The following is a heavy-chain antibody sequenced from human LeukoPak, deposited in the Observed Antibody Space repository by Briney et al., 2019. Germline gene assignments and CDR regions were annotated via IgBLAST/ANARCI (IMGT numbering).Heavy chain of an antibody. J-gene: IGHJ6*02. D-gene: IGHD4-17*01. V-gene: IGHV3-30*02. Sequence: GGSLRLSCAASGFTFSSYGMHWVRQAPGKGLEWVAFIRYDGSNKYYADSVKGRFTISRDNSKNTLYLQMNSLRAEDTAVYYCARVAGPTDSYYYYGMDVWGQGTTVTVSS. CDR1: GFTFSSYG. CDR2: IRYDGSNK. CDR3: ARVAGPTDSYYYYGMDV.